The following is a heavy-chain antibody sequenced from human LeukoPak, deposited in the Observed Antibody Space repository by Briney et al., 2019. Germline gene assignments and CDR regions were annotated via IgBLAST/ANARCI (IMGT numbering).Heavy chain of an antibody. CDR3: ARDYDDYVGYFFFDY. Sequence: GGSLRLSSAASGFTFNNYAMNWVRQAPGKGLEWVSSISGGGETTYYADSAKGRFTISRDNSQNTLYLQMNSLRAEDTAVYYCARDYDDYVGYFFFDYWGQGTLVTVSS. V-gene: IGHV3-23*01. CDR1: GFTFNNYA. CDR2: ISGGGETT. J-gene: IGHJ4*02. D-gene: IGHD4-17*01.